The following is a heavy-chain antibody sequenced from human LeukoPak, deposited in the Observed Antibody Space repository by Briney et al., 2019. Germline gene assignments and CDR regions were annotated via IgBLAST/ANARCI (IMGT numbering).Heavy chain of an antibody. CDR3: ARDSRDGYN. Sequence: GGSLRLSCAASGFTFSSYAMHWVRQAPGKGLEYVSAISSNGGSTYYANSVKGRFTISRDNSKNTLYLQMGSLRAEDMTVYYCARDSRDGYNWGQGTLVTVSS. J-gene: IGHJ4*02. V-gene: IGHV3-64*01. CDR2: ISSNGGST. CDR1: GFTFSSYA. D-gene: IGHD5-24*01.